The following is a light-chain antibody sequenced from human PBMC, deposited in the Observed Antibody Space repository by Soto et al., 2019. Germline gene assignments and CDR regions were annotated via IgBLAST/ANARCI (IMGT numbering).Light chain of an antibody. CDR2: SNN. Sequence: QSVLTQPPSASGTPGQRVTISCSGSSTNIGSDNVKWYHHPPGRAPKILIFSNNQQPSGGPDRFSGSKTCSSASLAISGLQSEDEDDYYCAAWDDSLNAPVFGGGTKLTVL. CDR1: STNIGSDN. J-gene: IGLJ2*01. V-gene: IGLV1-44*01. CDR3: AAWDDSLNAPV.